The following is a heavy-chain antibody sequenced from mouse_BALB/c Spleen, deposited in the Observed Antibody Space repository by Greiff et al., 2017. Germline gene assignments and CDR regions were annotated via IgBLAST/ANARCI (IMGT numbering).Heavy chain of an antibody. Sequence: EVQRVESGGDLVKPGGSLKLSCAASGFTFSSYGMSWVRQTPDKRLEWVATISSGGSYTYYPDSVKGRFTISRDNAKNTLYLQMSSLKSEDTAMYYCTRDRDYGSSYTLFAYWGQGTLVTVSA. CDR3: TRDRDYGSSYTLFAY. D-gene: IGHD1-1*01. CDR1: GFTFSSYG. J-gene: IGHJ3*01. V-gene: IGHV5-6*01. CDR2: ISSGGSYT.